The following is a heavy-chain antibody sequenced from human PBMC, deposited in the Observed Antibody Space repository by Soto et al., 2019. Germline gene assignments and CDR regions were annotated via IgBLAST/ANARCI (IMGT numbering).Heavy chain of an antibody. D-gene: IGHD1-1*01. Sequence: QLLQSGGGLVQPGGSLRLSCAVSGFSLGPYGVTWVRQTPEKGLEWVTGFSGGSDAIFYADSVRGRFTISRDSSTAYLQMNNLRPEDTAVYFCARWNGFGDSWGQGSLVTVSS. CDR3: ARWNGFGDS. J-gene: IGHJ4*02. V-gene: IGHV3-23*01. CDR2: FSGGSDAI. CDR1: GFSLGPYG.